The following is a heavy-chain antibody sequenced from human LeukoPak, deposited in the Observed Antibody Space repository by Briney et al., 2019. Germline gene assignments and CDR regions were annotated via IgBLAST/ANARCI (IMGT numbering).Heavy chain of an antibody. CDR3: ARERDDYYFDY. V-gene: IGHV4-59*01. J-gene: IGHJ4*02. Sequence: SETLSLTCTVSGGSISSYYWSWIRQPPGKGLEWMGYIYYSGSTNYNPSLKSRVTISGDTSKNQFSLKLSSVTAADTAVYYCARERDDYYFDYWGQGTLVTVSS. CDR2: IYYSGST. CDR1: GGSISSYY. D-gene: IGHD3-16*01.